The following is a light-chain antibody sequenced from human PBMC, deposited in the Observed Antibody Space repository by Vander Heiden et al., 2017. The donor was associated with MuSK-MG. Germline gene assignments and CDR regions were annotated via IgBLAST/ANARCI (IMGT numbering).Light chain of an antibody. CDR3: QQYYSYPHT. CDR2: AAS. Sequence: AIRMTQSSSSFSASTGDRVTITCRASQGISSYLAWYQQKPGKAPKLLIYAASTLQSGFPSRFSGSGSGTDFTLTISCLQSEDFATYYCQQYYSYPHTFGQGTKLEIK. CDR1: QGISSY. J-gene: IGKJ2*01. V-gene: IGKV1-8*01.